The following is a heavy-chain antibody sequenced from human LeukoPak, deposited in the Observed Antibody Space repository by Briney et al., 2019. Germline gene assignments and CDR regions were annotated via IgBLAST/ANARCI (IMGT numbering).Heavy chain of an antibody. CDR2: ISPNNGYT. CDR3: TIGYYILASHFDY. CDR1: GYTFTSYG. D-gene: IGHD3-3*01. V-gene: IGHV1-18*01. J-gene: IGHJ4*02. Sequence: ASGKFSCKASGYTFTSYGISWVRQAPGQGLEWMGWISPNNGYTNYAQKLQGRVTMTTDTSTRTASLKLRTLGSDDTAVYYCTIGYYILASHFDYWGQGTLVTVSS.